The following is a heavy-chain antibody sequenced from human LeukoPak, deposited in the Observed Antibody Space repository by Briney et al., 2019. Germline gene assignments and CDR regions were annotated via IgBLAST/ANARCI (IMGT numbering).Heavy chain of an antibody. D-gene: IGHD2-15*01. V-gene: IGHV3-30-3*01. Sequence: PGGSLRLSCAASGFTFSSYPMHWVRQAPGRGPEWVAVISYDGNNRYSADSVKGRFTISRDNSKNTLYLQMNSLRAEDTAVYYCARNARYCSGGSCYSNDLNWFDPWGQGTLVTVSS. J-gene: IGHJ5*02. CDR1: GFTFSSYP. CDR3: ARNARYCSGGSCYSNDLNWFDP. CDR2: ISYDGNNR.